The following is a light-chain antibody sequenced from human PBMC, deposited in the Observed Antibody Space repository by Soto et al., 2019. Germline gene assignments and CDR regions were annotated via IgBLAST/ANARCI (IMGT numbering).Light chain of an antibody. Sequence: DIQMTQSPSSLSASVGDRVTITCRASESISRHLNWYQQKPGKAPKLRIYAASSLQNGVPSRFSGSGSGTDFTLTISNLQPEDCATYYCQQSYSTLSITFGQGTRLEIK. CDR2: AAS. CDR1: ESISRH. CDR3: QQSYSTLSIT. J-gene: IGKJ5*01. V-gene: IGKV1-39*01.